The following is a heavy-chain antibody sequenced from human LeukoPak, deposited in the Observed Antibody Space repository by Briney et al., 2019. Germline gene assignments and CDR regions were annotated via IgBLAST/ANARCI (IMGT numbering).Heavy chain of an antibody. D-gene: IGHD3-16*01. Sequence: ASVKVSCTASGYTFTGYYMHWVRQAPGQGLEWMGSINPNSGDTNYAQKFQGRVTMTRDTSISTAYMELSRLRSDDTAVYYCVRYYDPPVGDAFDIWGQGTLVTVSS. V-gene: IGHV1-2*02. CDR1: GYTFTGYY. CDR2: INPNSGDT. CDR3: VRYYDPPVGDAFDI. J-gene: IGHJ3*02.